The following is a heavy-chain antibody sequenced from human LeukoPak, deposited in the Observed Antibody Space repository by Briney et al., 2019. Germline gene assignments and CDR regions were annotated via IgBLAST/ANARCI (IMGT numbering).Heavy chain of an antibody. D-gene: IGHD6-13*01. CDR1: GGSISSGSYY. CDR2: IYTSGST. J-gene: IGHJ4*02. CDR3: ARAGYSSSWEFDY. V-gene: IGHV4-61*02. Sequence: TSQTLSLTCTVSGGSISSGSYYWSWIRQPAGKGLEWIGRIYTSGSTNYNPSLKSRDTISVDTSKNQFSLKLSSVTAADTAVYYCARAGYSSSWEFDYWGQGTLVTVSS.